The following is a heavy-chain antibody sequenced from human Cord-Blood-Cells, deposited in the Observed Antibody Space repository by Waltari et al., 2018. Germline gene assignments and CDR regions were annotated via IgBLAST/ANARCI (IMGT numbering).Heavy chain of an antibody. CDR2: INHSGST. V-gene: IGHV4-34*01. CDR1: GGSFSGYY. CDR3: ARRGDGDYRYYFDY. Sequence: QVQLQQWGAGLLKPSETLSLTCAVYGGSFSGYYWSWIRQPPGKGLEWIGEINHSGSTNYNPSRKSRVTISVDTSKNQFSLKLSSVTAADTAVYYCARRGDGDYRYYFDYWGQGTLVTVSS. J-gene: IGHJ4*02. D-gene: IGHD4-17*01.